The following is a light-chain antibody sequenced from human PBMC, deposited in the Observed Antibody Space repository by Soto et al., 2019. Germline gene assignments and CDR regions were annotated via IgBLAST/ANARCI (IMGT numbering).Light chain of an antibody. J-gene: IGKJ3*01. Sequence: IQLTQSPSSLPDSVGNRVTITGRASQSFGRNLNWNQKKPGKPPKLLIYAASTLQSGVPSRFSGNESGTDFTLTISSLQPEDTATYYCQQSYNLKFTFGPGTKVDIK. V-gene: IGKV1-39*01. CDR1: QSFGRN. CDR3: QQSYNLKFT. CDR2: AAS.